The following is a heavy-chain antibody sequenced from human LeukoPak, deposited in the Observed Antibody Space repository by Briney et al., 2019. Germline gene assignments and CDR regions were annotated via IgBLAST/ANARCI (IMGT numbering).Heavy chain of an antibody. CDR3: AKSGGYQGYFDY. V-gene: IGHV3-23*01. Sequence: GGSLRLSCAASGFTLSSYAMSWVRQAPGKGLEWVSAISGSGGSTYYADSVKGRFTISRDNSKNTLYLQMNSLRAEDMAVYYCAKSGGYQGYFDYWGRGTLVTVSS. CDR2: ISGSGGST. D-gene: IGHD3-16*01. J-gene: IGHJ4*02. CDR1: GFTLSSYA.